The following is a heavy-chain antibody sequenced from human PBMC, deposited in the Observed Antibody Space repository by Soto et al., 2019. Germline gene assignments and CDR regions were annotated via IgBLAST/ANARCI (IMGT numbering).Heavy chain of an antibody. CDR2: ISYSGST. J-gene: IGHJ5*02. D-gene: IGHD2-2*01. V-gene: IGHV4-39*01. CDR1: GGSMSTSSYY. Sequence: QLQLQESGPGLVKPSETLSLTCSVSGGSMSTSSYYWGWIRQPPGKGLEWIGTISYSGSTNYNPSLKSRVTISGDASKNQFSLKLISVIAADTAVYYCARQPRISTIWYPLNPWGQGTLVTVSS. CDR3: ARQPRISTIWYPLNP.